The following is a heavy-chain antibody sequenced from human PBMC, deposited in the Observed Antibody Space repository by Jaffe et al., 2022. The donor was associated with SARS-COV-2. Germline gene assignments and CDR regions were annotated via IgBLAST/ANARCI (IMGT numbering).Heavy chain of an antibody. D-gene: IGHD2-15*01. V-gene: IGHV4-39*01. CDR1: GISISTNNYY. Sequence: QLQVQESGPGLVKPSETLSLTCTVSGISISTNNYYWGWIRQPPGKGLEWIGTLYYSGSTYLSPPLKSRVSISVDTSKNQFSLNLSSVTAADTAVYYCARHGIDCSSGRCGGGSWFVDWGQGILVTVSS. CDR2: LYYSGST. CDR3: ARHGIDCSSGRCGGGSWFVD. J-gene: IGHJ5*02.